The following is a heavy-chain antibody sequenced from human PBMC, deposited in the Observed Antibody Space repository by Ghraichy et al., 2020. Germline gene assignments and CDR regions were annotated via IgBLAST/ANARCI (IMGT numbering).Heavy chain of an antibody. CDR2: IKRDGSEA. D-gene: IGHD6-13*01. CDR3: TRDVSPCISTWFDAFDI. CDR1: GFTFSNYW. Sequence: GGSLRLSCAASGFTFSNYWMTWVRQAPGKGLEWVANIKRDGSEAHYVESVEGRFTISRDNAKSSLYLQMNSLRAEDAAVYYCTRDVSPCISTWFDAFDIWGQGTMVTVSS. J-gene: IGHJ3*02. V-gene: IGHV3-7*01.